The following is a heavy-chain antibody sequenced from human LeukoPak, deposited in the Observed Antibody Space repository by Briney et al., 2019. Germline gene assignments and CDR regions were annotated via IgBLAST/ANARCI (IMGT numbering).Heavy chain of an antibody. CDR1: GYSLSNYG. CDR2: IWYDGGNK. Sequence: GGSLRLSCAASGYSLSNYGMHWVRQAPGKGLEWVAVIWYDGGNKYYGDSVKGRFTISRDNSKNTLYLQMNSLRAEDTAVYYCARGSSHFDYWGQGTLVTVSS. V-gene: IGHV3-33*01. CDR3: ARGSSHFDY. J-gene: IGHJ4*02.